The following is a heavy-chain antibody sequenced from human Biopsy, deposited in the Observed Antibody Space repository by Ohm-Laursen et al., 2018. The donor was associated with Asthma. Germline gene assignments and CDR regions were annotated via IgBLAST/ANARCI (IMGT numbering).Heavy chain of an antibody. Sequence: SLRLSCTASGFSVSTKYMSWVRQAPGKGLEWVSIIYSGDNTYYADSVKGRFTISRDHSKLYLQMNNLRAEDTAVYHCARISRLGYNSLDYGMDVWGQGTTVTVSS. V-gene: IGHV3-53*01. D-gene: IGHD5-24*01. CDR2: IYSGDNT. J-gene: IGHJ6*02. CDR3: ARISRLGYNSLDYGMDV. CDR1: GFSVSTKY.